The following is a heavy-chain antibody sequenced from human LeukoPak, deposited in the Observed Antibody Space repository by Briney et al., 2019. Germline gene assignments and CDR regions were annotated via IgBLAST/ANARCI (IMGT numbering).Heavy chain of an antibody. V-gene: IGHV3-7*01. CDR2: IKEDGSEK. J-gene: IGHJ5*02. CDR3: ARGVIIRGRLDP. CDR1: GLIFRNYW. Sequence: GGSLRLSCAASGLIFRNYWMSWVRQAPGKGLEWVANIKEDGSEKYYVASVKGRFTISRDNAKNSLYLQMSSLRAEDTAVYYCARGVIIRGRLDPWGQGTLVTVSS. D-gene: IGHD3-16*02.